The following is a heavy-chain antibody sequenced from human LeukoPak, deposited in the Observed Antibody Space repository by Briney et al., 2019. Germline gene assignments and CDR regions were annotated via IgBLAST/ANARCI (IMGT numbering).Heavy chain of an antibody. D-gene: IGHD3-16*01. CDR1: GFSLTTYG. CDR3: AQDRPLEGGFDP. CDR2: IRPNGINK. J-gene: IGHJ5*02. Sequence: GGSLRLSCVVSGFSLTTYGMLWVRQAPGKGLEWVSFIRPNGINKYYADSVKGRFTISRDNSKGTLYLQMNSLRTEDTALYYCAQDRPLEGGFDPWGQGSLVTVSS. V-gene: IGHV3-30*02.